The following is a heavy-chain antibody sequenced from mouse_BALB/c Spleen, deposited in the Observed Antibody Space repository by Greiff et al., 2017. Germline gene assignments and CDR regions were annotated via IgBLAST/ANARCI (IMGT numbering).Heavy chain of an antibody. Sequence: VQLKQSGAELVKPGASVKLSCTASGFNIKDTYMHWVKQRPEQCLEWIGRIDPANGNTKYDPKFQGKATLTADTSSNTAYLQLSSLTSEDTAVYYCARGDCYDGYFDCWGQGTTLTVSS. CDR1: GFNIKDTY. J-gene: IGHJ2*01. CDR3: ARGDCYDGYFDC. CDR2: IDPANGNT. V-gene: IGHV14-3*02. D-gene: IGHD2-12*01.